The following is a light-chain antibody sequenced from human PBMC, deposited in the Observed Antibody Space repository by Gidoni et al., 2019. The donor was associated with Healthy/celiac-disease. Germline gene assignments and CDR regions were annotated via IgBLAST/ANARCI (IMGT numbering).Light chain of an antibody. CDR1: QSISSY. CDR2: AAS. J-gene: IGKJ4*01. CDR3: QQSYSTPIT. Sequence: ILLIPSPSSLSASVGDRVTITCRASQSISSYLNWYQQKPGKAPKLLIYAASSLQSGVPSRFSGSGSGTDFTLTISSLQPEDFATYYCQQSYSTPITFXGXTKVEIK. V-gene: IGKV1-39*01.